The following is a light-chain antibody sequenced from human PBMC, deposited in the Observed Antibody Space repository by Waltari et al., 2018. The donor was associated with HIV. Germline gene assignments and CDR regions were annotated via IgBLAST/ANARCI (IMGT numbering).Light chain of an antibody. CDR1: TLAKQH. J-gene: IGLJ2*01. Sequence: SYELTQPPSVSVSPGQTAGITCTADTLAKQHSFWYRQRPGQAPVLVIYKDVERPSGNPERVSGSKSGTTVARTISGVQAEDEADYYCQSGDNSCALVVFGAGTKLTVL. CDR3: QSGDNSCALVV. V-gene: IGLV3-25*03. CDR2: KDV.